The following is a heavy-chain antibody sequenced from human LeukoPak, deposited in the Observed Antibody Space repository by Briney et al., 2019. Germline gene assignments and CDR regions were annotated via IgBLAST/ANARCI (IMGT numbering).Heavy chain of an antibody. V-gene: IGHV4-39*01. CDR1: GGSISSSSYY. J-gene: IGHJ4*02. Sequence: PSETLSLTCTLSGGSISSSSYYWGWIRQPPGKGLEWIGSIYYSGSTYYNPSLKSRVTISVDTSKNQFSLKLSSVTAADTAVYYCATVTGGDYWGQGTLVTVSS. CDR3: ATVTGGDY. CDR2: IYYSGST. D-gene: IGHD3-16*01.